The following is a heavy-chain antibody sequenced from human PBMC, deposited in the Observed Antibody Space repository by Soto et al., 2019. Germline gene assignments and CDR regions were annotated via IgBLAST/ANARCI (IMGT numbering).Heavy chain of an antibody. Sequence: ETLSLTCTVSGGSISSSSYYWGWIRQPPGKGLEWIGSIYYSGSTYYNPSLKSRVTISVDTSKNQFSLKLSSVTAADTAVYYCARHGDYDILTGYQRYYYYGMDVWRQGTTV. CDR2: IYYSGST. V-gene: IGHV4-39*01. D-gene: IGHD3-9*01. CDR3: ARHGDYDILTGYQRYYYYGMDV. J-gene: IGHJ6*02. CDR1: GGSISSSSYY.